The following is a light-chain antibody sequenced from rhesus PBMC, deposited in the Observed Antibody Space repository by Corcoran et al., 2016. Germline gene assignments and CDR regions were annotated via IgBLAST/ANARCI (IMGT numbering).Light chain of an antibody. CDR2: ETS. CDR1: QSLPHSNGHTY. CDR3: AQAIDFPLT. V-gene: IGKV2-72*01. J-gene: IGKJ4*01. Sequence: DIVMTQTPLSLPITPGEPASISCRSSQSLPHSNGHTYLHWYLQKPGQSPQLLIYETSNRASGVPDRCSGRGSGTDFTLKISKVEADDVGVYYCAQAIDFPLTFGGGTKVEIK.